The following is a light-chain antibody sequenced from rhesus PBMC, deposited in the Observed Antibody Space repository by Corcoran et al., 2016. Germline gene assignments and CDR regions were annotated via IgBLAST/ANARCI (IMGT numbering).Light chain of an antibody. CDR1: QSLLYSSNTKTY. J-gene: IGKJ2*01. Sequence: DIVMTQSPDSLAVSLGERVTINCKSSQSLLYSSNTKTYLAWYPQKPVQASKLLIYWASTRESGVPNRFSGSWAGTDFTLTISGLQAEDVAVDYCQQYYSSPYSFGQGTKVEIK. CDR2: WAS. V-gene: IGKV4-1*01. CDR3: QQYYSSPYS.